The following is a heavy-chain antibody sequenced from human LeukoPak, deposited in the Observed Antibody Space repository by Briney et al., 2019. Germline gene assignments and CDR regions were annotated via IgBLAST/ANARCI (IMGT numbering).Heavy chain of an antibody. Sequence: GGSLRLSCAASGFTFSSYAMSWVRQAPGKGLEWVSAISGSGGSTYYADSVKGRFTISRDNSKNTLYLQMNSLRAEDTAVYYCAKGGSYYYDSSGYYDYYGMDVWGQGTTVTVSS. D-gene: IGHD3-22*01. V-gene: IGHV3-23*01. CDR1: GFTFSSYA. J-gene: IGHJ6*02. CDR2: ISGSGGST. CDR3: AKGGSYYYDSSGYYDYYGMDV.